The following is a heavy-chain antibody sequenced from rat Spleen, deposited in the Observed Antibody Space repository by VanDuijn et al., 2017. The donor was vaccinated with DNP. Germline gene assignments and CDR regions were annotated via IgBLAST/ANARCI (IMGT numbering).Heavy chain of an antibody. J-gene: IGHJ3*01. V-gene: IGHV2-32*01. CDR3: ARDATTDFYYNWFAY. Sequence: QVQLKESGPGLVQPSQTLSLTCTVSGFALTRFHVHWVRQPRGKGLEWMGVMWSDGDISYNSALNSRLSTSRDTSKSQVFLKMSSLQTEDTATYYCARDATTDFYYNWFAYWGQGTLVTVSS. CDR2: MWSDGDI. CDR1: GFALTRFH. D-gene: IGHD1-6*01.